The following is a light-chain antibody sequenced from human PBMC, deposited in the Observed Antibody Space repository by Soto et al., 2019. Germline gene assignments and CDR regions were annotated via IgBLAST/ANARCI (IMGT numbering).Light chain of an antibody. CDR2: AAS. V-gene: IGKV1-8*01. Sequence: IRMTQSPSSFSASTGDRVTITCRASQGISSYLAWYQQKPGKAPKLLIYAASTLQSGVPSRCRGSGSGTDFTLTISCLQSEDFAPYYCQQYYSYPRTFGQGTKVDIK. CDR3: QQYYSYPRT. CDR1: QGISSY. J-gene: IGKJ1*01.